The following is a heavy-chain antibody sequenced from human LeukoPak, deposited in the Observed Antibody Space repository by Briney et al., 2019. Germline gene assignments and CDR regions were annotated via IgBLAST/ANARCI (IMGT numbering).Heavy chain of an antibody. D-gene: IGHD3-3*01. V-gene: IGHV4-4*07. CDR2: IYTSGST. J-gene: IGHJ5*02. CDR1: GGSISSYY. Sequence: SETQSLTCTVSGGSISSYYWSWIRQPAGKGLEWIGRIYTSGSTNYNPSLKSRVTMSVDTSKNQFSLKLSSVTAADTAVYYCARDRSNPYYDFWSGQGWFDPWGQGTLVTVSS. CDR3: ARDRSNPYYDFWSGQGWFDP.